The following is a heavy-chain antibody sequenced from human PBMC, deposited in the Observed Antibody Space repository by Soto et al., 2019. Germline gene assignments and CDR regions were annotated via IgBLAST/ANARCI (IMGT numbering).Heavy chain of an antibody. CDR2: INNDGSDT. CDR1: GFTFSNYW. Sequence: ELQLVESGGGLVQPGGSLRLSCAASGFTFSNYWMHWVRQAPGKGLVWVSGINNDGSDTRYADSVKGRFTVSRDNAKNTVFLHMSSLRDDDTGVYYCAREFKDLGWGQGTLVTVSS. V-gene: IGHV3-74*01. J-gene: IGHJ4*02. CDR3: AREFKDLG.